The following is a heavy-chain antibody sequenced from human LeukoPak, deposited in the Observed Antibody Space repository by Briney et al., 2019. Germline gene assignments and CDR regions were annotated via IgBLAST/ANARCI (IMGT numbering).Heavy chain of an antibody. CDR1: GFTFGNYW. Sequence: PGGSLRLSCAASGFTFGNYWMSWVRQAPGKGLEWVANINQVGDSLNYVTSVRGRFTISRDNAKNALFLQMISLRAEDTAIYYCAIEFVVEPKSSFYHWGQGTLVSVSS. D-gene: IGHD2-21*01. CDR2: INQVGDSL. V-gene: IGHV3-7*03. J-gene: IGHJ4*02. CDR3: AIEFVVEPKSSFYH.